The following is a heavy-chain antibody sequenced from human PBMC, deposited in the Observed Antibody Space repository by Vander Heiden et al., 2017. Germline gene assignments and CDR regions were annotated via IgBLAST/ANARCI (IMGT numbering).Heavy chain of an antibody. J-gene: IGHJ4*02. CDR3: ARDAQLWRLDY. Sequence: EVQLVESGGGLVQPGGSLRLSCAVSGFTFSDHWMHWVRQAPGKGLVWVSRINSDGGSTNAGFVKGRFTISRDNAKNTLFLQMNSLRAEDTAVYYCARDAQLWRLDYWGQGTLVIVSS. V-gene: IGHV3-74*01. D-gene: IGHD3-16*01. CDR1: GFTFSDHW. CDR2: INSDGGST.